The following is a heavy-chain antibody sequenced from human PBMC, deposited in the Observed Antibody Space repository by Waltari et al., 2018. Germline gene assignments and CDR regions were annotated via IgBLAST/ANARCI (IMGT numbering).Heavy chain of an antibody. CDR2: ISHSGVP. CDR3: ARTWGNSPPLGWLDP. Sequence: QVQLHQWGPGLLTPPEPLSLTRAVSGGPFISYPWSWIRQPPGKGLEWIGEISHSGVPHYNPSLRSRVTMSVDTIKKRFSLKLTSVTAADTAVYFCARTWGNSPPLGWLDPWGQGTRVTISS. V-gene: IGHV4-34*01. CDR1: GGPFISYP. J-gene: IGHJ5*02. D-gene: IGHD7-27*01.